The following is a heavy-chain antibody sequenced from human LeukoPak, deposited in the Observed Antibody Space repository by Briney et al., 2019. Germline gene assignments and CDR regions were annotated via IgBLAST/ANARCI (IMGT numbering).Heavy chain of an antibody. CDR1: GFTFSNAW. Sequence: AGGSLRLSCAASGFTFSNAWMSWVRQAPGKGLEWVGRIKSKTDGGTTDYAAPVKGRFTISRDDSKNTLYLQMNSLKTEDTAVYYCTTDVYCSSTSCYGGAFDYWGQGTLVTVSS. CDR3: TTDVYCSSTSCYGGAFDY. V-gene: IGHV3-15*01. D-gene: IGHD2-2*01. CDR2: IKSKTDGGTT. J-gene: IGHJ4*02.